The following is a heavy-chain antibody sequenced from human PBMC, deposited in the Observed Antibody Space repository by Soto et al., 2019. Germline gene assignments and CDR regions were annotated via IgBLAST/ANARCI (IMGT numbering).Heavy chain of an antibody. V-gene: IGHV4-31*03. D-gene: IGHD2-15*01. CDR1: RAFINSGGFY. CDR3: VRGGIAGHWFDP. CDR2: IVHSGST. Sequence: QVQLQESGPGLVKPSQTLSLSCSVSRAFINSGGFYYSWIRQPPGKGLEWLRYIVHSGSTLYNPSLRGRLTLSADTSRNQLSLYLTSVTAADTAVYYCVRGGIAGHWFDPWGQGILVTVSS. J-gene: IGHJ5*02.